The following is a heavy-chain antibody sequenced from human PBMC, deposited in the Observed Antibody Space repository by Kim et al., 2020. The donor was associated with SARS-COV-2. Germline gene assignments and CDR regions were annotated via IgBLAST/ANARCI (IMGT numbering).Heavy chain of an antibody. CDR3: AREAATMVRGVISSTLDY. V-gene: IGHV1-2*04. CDR1: GYTFTGYY. Sequence: ASVKVSCKASGYTFTGYYMHWVRQAPGQGLEWMGWINPNSGGTNYAQKFQGWVTMTRDTSISTAYMELSRLRSDDTAVYYCAREAATMVRGVISSTLDYWGQGTLVTVSS. CDR2: INPNSGGT. D-gene: IGHD3-10*01. J-gene: IGHJ4*02.